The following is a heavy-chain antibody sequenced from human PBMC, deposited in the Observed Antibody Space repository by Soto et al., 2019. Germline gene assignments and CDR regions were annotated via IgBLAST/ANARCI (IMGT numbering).Heavy chain of an antibody. CDR1: GLTFRSYW. J-gene: IGHJ4*02. CDR3: VREMQLSRPDS. Sequence: EVQLVESGGGLVQPGESLRLSCAASGLTFRSYWMHWVRQAPGKGLVWVSRINTDGSVAMYVDSVKGRFTISRDNAKNTVYLHMNSRRAEDTAVSYCVREMQLSRPDSWGQGTLVTFS. D-gene: IGHD6-19*01. V-gene: IGHV3-74*03. CDR2: INTDGSVA.